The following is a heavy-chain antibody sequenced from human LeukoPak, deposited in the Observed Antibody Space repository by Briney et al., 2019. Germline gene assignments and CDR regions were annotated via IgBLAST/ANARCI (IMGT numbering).Heavy chain of an antibody. J-gene: IGHJ4*02. D-gene: IGHD2-2*01. CDR3: ARDPPLGSCSTISCPHLDY. CDR2: ISSSSSFI. CDR1: GFTFSRYS. V-gene: IGHV3-21*01. Sequence: GGSLRLSCAASGFTFSRYSMNWVRQPPGKGLEWVSSISSSSSFIYYADSVKGRFTISRDNAKNSLYLQMNSLRAEDTAVYYCARDPPLGSCSTISCPHLDYWGQGTLVTVSS.